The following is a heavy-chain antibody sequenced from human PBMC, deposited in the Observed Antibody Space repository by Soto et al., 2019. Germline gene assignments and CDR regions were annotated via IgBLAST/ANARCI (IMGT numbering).Heavy chain of an antibody. D-gene: IGHD1-26*01. Sequence: GESLKISCQGSGYSFTNYWFGWVRQIPGRGLEWMGIIHPGDSDTRYSPFFQGQVTISADKSISTAYLQWSSLKASDTAMYYCARGIVGATFDPWGQGTLVTVS. J-gene: IGHJ5*02. CDR1: GYSFTNYW. CDR3: ARGIVGATFDP. CDR2: IHPGDSDT. V-gene: IGHV5-51*01.